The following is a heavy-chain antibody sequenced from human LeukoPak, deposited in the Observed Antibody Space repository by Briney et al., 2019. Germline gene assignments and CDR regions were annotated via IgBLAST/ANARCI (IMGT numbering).Heavy chain of an antibody. CDR3: ARGGSPGDYFAY. Sequence: GGSLRLSCVASGFTFSTYWMNWVRQAPGKGLEWVANIKQDGSDKYYVDSVKGRFTISRDNAKNSLYLQMNSLSVEDAAVYYCARGGSPGDYFAYWGQGTLVTVAS. CDR1: GFTFSTYW. V-gene: IGHV3-7*04. CDR2: IKQDGSDK. J-gene: IGHJ4*02. D-gene: IGHD3-16*01.